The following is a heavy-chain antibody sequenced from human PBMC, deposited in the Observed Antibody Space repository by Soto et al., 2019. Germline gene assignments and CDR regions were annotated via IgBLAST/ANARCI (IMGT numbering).Heavy chain of an antibody. CDR1: GFTFSNAW. V-gene: IGHV3-15*07. D-gene: IGHD3-3*01. J-gene: IGHJ4*02. CDR2: IKSKTDGGTT. Sequence: EVQLVESGGGLVKPGGSLRLSCAASGFTFSNAWMNWVRQAPGKGLEWVGRIKSKTDGGTTDYAAPVKGRFTISRDDSKNTLYMQMNRLKNEDTAVYYCTTDLDVIFGVVAVFDYWGQGPLVTVSS. CDR3: TTDLDVIFGVVAVFDY.